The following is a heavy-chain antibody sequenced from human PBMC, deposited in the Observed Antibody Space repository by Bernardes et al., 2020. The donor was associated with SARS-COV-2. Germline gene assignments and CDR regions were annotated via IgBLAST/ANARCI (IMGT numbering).Heavy chain of an antibody. CDR3: ARVDYSNRYYFDY. CDR1: GFTFSSYT. V-gene: IGHV3-21*06. Sequence: GGSLRLSCAASGFTFSSYTMNWVRQAPGKGLEWVSSISTSSSYISYSDSVRGRFTISRDNAKNSVSLQMNSLRAEDTAVYYCARVDYSNRYYFDYWGQGTPGTGS. J-gene: IGHJ4*02. CDR2: ISTSSSYI. D-gene: IGHD4-4*01.